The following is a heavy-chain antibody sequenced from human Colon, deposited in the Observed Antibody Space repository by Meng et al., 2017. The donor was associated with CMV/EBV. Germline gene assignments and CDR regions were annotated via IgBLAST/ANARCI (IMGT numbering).Heavy chain of an antibody. CDR2: IYYSGST. CDR1: GGSISNFY. V-gene: IGHV4-59*01. J-gene: IGHJ6*02. CDR3: ARSGGVAYYGMDV. Sequence: SETLSLTCTVSGGSISNFYWSWVWQPPGKGLEWIGYIYYSGSTNYNPSLKSRVTISVDTSKNQFSLKLSSVTAADTAVYYCARSGGVAYYGMDVWGQGTTVTVSS. D-gene: IGHD3-16*01.